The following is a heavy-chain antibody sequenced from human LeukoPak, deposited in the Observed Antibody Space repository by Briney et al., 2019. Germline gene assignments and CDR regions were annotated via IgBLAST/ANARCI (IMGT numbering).Heavy chain of an antibody. CDR1: GFTFSSYS. CDR2: ISSSSSYI. J-gene: IGHJ4*02. CDR3: ARASSRGRLLEWLLNY. D-gene: IGHD3-3*01. V-gene: IGHV3-21*01. Sequence: GGSLRLSCAASGFTFSSYSMNWVRQAPGKGLEWVSSISSSSSYIYYADSVKGRFTISRDNAKNSLYLQMNSLRAEDTAVYYCARASSRGRLLEWLLNYWGQGTLVTVSS.